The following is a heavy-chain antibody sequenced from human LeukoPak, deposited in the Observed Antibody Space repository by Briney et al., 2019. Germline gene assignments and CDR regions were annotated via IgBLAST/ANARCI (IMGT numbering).Heavy chain of an antibody. Sequence: PGGSPRLSCSASGFTFSSYAMHSVRQAPGKGLEYVSAISSNGGSTYYADSVKARFAMSRDNSKNTLYLQMSSLRAEDTAVYYCVKDASPSYGDYANGAFDIWGQGTMVTVSS. CDR2: ISSNGGST. V-gene: IGHV3-64D*06. CDR1: GFTFSSYA. CDR3: VKDASPSYGDYANGAFDI. D-gene: IGHD4-17*01. J-gene: IGHJ3*02.